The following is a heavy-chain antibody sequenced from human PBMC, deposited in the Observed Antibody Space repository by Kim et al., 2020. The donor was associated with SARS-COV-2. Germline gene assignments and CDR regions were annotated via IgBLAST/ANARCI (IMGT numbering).Heavy chain of an antibody. V-gene: IGHV3-48*03. Sequence: GGSLRLSCAASGFTFSSYEMNWVRQAPGKGLEWVSYISSSGSTIYYADSVKGRFTISRDNAKNSLYLQMNSLRAEDTAVYYCASTPINPIAAAFGVVAKDYWGQGTLVTVSS. D-gene: IGHD6-13*01. CDR2: ISSSGSTI. CDR1: GFTFSSYE. J-gene: IGHJ4*02. CDR3: ASTPINPIAAAFGVVAKDY.